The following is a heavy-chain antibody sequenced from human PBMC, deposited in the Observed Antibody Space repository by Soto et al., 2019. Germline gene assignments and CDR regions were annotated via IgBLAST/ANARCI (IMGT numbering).Heavy chain of an antibody. V-gene: IGHV4-39*01. Sequence: TSETLSLTCTVSGGSISSSGYYWGWIRQPPGKGLEWIGSIFYSGSTYYNPSLKSRVTISVDTSKNQFSLKLSSVTAADTAVYYCARHLTYCSAGSCYSDFPYYGMDVWGQGTTVTDSS. CDR1: GGSISSSGYY. CDR2: IFYSGST. CDR3: ARHLTYCSAGSCYSDFPYYGMDV. J-gene: IGHJ6*02. D-gene: IGHD2-15*01.